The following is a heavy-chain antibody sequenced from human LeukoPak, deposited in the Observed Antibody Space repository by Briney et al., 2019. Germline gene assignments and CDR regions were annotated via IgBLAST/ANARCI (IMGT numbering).Heavy chain of an antibody. CDR2: INHSGST. Sequence: SETLSLTCAAYGESFSGYYWSWIRQPPGKGLEWIGEINHSGSTNYNPSLKSRVTISVDTSKNQFSLKLSSVTAADTAVYYCARGIIFRYVVLMVYYYFDYWGQGTLVTVSS. CDR1: GESFSGYY. J-gene: IGHJ4*02. D-gene: IGHD2-8*01. CDR3: ARGIIFRYVVLMVYYYFDY. V-gene: IGHV4-34*01.